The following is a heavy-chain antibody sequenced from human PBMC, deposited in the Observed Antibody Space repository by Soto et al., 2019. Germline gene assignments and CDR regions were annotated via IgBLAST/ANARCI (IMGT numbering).Heavy chain of an antibody. J-gene: IGHJ3*02. CDR2: ISYDGSNK. V-gene: IGHV3-30-3*01. CDR3: ARDARGVAVAAPGAFDS. CDR1: GFTFSSYA. Sequence: GGSLRLSCAASGFTFSSYAMHWVRQAPGKGLEWVAVISYDGSNKYYADSVKGRFTISRDNSKNTLYLQMNSLRAEDTAVYYCARDARGVAVAAPGAFDSRAQRTMVTGSS. D-gene: IGHD2-15*01.